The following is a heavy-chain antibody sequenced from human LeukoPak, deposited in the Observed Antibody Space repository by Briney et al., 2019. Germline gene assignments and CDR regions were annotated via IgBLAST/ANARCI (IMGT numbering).Heavy chain of an antibody. J-gene: IGHJ4*02. CDR1: GFTFSSYG. D-gene: IGHD5-18*01. V-gene: IGHV3-30*18. Sequence: GGSLRLSCAASGFTFSSYGMHWVRQAPGKGLEWVAVISYDGSNKYYADSVKGRFTISRDNSKNTLYLQMNTLRVEDTAVYYCGKEKYRGYSYGSGDYWGQGTLVTVSS. CDR3: GKEKYRGYSYGSGDY. CDR2: ISYDGSNK.